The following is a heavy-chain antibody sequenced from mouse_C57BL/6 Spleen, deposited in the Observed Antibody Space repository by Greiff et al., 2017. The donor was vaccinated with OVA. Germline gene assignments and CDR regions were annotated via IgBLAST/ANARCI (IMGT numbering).Heavy chain of an antibody. CDR2: IDPENGDT. Sequence: VQLQQSGAELVRPGASVKLSCTASGFNIKDDYMHWVKQRPEQGLEWIGWIDPENGDTEYASKFQGKATITADTSSNTAYLQLSSLTSEDTAVYYCTTGRPGGYYYCDYWGQGTTLTVSS. D-gene: IGHD2-3*01. CDR1: GFNIKDDY. V-gene: IGHV14-4*01. J-gene: IGHJ2*01. CDR3: TTGRPGGYYYCDY.